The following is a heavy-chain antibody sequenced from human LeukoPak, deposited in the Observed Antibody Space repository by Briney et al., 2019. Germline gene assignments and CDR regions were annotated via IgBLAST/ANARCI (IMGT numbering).Heavy chain of an antibody. Sequence: ASVKVSCKVSGYTLTDLSMHWVRQAPGKGLEWMGGFDPEDGETIYAQKFQGGVTMTEDTSTDTAYMELSSLRSEDTAVYYCATSNYYDSSGYFPFDYWGQGTLVTVSS. CDR2: FDPEDGET. CDR3: ATSNYYDSSGYFPFDY. J-gene: IGHJ4*02. V-gene: IGHV1-24*01. D-gene: IGHD3-22*01. CDR1: GYTLTDLS.